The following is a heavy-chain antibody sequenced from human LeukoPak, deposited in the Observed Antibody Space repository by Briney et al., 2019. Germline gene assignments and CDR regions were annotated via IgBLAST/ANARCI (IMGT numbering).Heavy chain of an antibody. J-gene: IGHJ4*02. Sequence: SETLSLTCTVSGGSISSSSYYWGWIRQSPGKGLEWIGSIYYSGSTYYNPSLKSRVTISVDTSKNQFSLKLSSVTAADTAVYYCAREKGPYYYDSSGSKNFDYWGQGTLVTVSS. CDR1: GGSISSSSYY. V-gene: IGHV4-39*07. D-gene: IGHD3-22*01. CDR3: AREKGPYYYDSSGSKNFDY. CDR2: IYYSGST.